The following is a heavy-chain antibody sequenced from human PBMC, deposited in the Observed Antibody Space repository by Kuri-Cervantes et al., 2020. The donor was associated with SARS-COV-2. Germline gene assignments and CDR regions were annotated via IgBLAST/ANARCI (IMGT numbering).Heavy chain of an antibody. J-gene: IGHJ4*02. Sequence: ESLKISCAVSGGSISSGGYSWSWIRQPPGKGLEWIGEINHSGSTNYNPSLKSRVTISVDTSKNQFSLKLSSVTAADTAVYYCASLAIFGVVTDWDYYFDYWGQGTLVTVSS. V-gene: IGHV4-34*01. D-gene: IGHD3-3*01. CDR1: GGSISSGGYS. CDR2: INHSGST. CDR3: ASLAIFGVVTDWDYYFDY.